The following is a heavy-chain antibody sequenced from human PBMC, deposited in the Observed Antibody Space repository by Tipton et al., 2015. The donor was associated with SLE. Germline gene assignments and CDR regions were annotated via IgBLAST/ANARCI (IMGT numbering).Heavy chain of an antibody. J-gene: IGHJ3*02. CDR3: ARGVAYFYDFGALDI. D-gene: IGHD3-22*01. CDR1: RGSFSGYH. V-gene: IGHV4-34*01. Sequence: TLSLTCTIYRGSFSGYHWSWIRQPPGKGLEWIGEINYSGSTNYNPFLKSRVPISIGTSKYQFSLELSSVTASDTVVYYCARGVAYFYDFGALDIWGQGTMVTVSS. CDR2: INYSGST.